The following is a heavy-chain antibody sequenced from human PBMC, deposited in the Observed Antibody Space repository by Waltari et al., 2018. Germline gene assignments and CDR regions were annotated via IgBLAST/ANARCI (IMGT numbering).Heavy chain of an antibody. J-gene: IGHJ4*02. CDR3: ACAPGSSRRYLNDY. CDR2: FDSEDSET. V-gene: IGHV1-24*01. CDR1: GYTLTESS. D-gene: IGHD6-13*01. Sequence: QVQLVESGAEVKKPGASGKVSCKVSGYTLTESSMHGVREAPGKGLEWMGGFDSEDSETIDVQMSQCRAKITAYKPTNTADIEQSSLSSEATAVHYCACAPGSSRRYLNDYWGQGTLVTVSS.